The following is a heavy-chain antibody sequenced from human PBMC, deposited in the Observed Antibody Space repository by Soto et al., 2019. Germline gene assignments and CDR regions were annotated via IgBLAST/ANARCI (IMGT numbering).Heavy chain of an antibody. CDR2: IDPSESYT. Sequence: RGESLKISCEGSGYSFTSYWISWVRQMPGKGLEWMGRIDPSESYTEYNPSFQSHVNNSADKTNSTAYLKWSRLKASDTVMYYCARLKVARGGYWFDPWGQGTLVTVSS. J-gene: IGHJ5*02. CDR1: GYSFTSYW. CDR3: ARLKVARGGYWFDP. V-gene: IGHV5-10-1*01. D-gene: IGHD5-12*01.